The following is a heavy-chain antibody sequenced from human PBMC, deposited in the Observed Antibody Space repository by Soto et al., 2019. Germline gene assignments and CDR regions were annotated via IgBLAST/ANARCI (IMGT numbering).Heavy chain of an antibody. V-gene: IGHV3-33*01. J-gene: IGHJ4*02. Sequence: QVLLVEAGGGVVQPGMSLRLSCVASGFMFSKYGIHWVRQAPGKGLEWVGFISYDGSSQYYSDSVKGRLTISRDNSKSTVSLQMNSLRVEDTAVYYCARGAIDSVFDCWGQGTLVSVSS. CDR3: ARGAIDSVFDC. CDR1: GFMFSKYG. CDR2: ISYDGSSQ.